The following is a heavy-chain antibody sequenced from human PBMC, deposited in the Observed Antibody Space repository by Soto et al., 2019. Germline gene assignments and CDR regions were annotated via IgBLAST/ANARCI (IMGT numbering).Heavy chain of an antibody. D-gene: IGHD3-10*01. CDR2: INAGNGNT. Sequence: QVPLVQSGAEVKKPGASVKVSCKASGYTFTSYAMHWVRQAPGQRLEWMGWINAGNGNTKYSQKFQGRVTITRDTAARTAYMELSSLRSEDTAVYYCARDHAVYYYGSGSYMGAYYYYMDVWGKGTTVTVSS. J-gene: IGHJ6*03. CDR3: ARDHAVYYYGSGSYMGAYYYYMDV. CDR1: GYTFTSYA. V-gene: IGHV1-3*01.